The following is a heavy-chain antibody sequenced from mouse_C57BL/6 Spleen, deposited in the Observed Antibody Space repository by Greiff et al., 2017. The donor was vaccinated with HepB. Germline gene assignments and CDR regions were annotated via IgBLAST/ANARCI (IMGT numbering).Heavy chain of an antibody. D-gene: IGHD1-1*01. J-gene: IGHJ3*01. CDR3: ARHGEEGYYYGSSYFAY. CDR2: FYPGSGSI. V-gene: IGHV1-62-2*01. CDR1: GYTFTEYT. Sequence: QVQLQQSGAELVKPGASVKLSCKASGYTFTEYTIHWVKQRSGQGLEWIGWFYPGSGSIKYNEKFKDKATLTADKSSSTVYMELSRLTSEDSAVYFCARHGEEGYYYGSSYFAYWGQGTLVTVSA.